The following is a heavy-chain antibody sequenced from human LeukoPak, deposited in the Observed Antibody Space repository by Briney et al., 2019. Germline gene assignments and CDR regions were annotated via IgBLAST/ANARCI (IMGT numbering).Heavy chain of an antibody. D-gene: IGHD3-10*01. V-gene: IGHV4-30-2*01. CDR3: ARGGARGYYGSGRLGSYYYYGMDV. CDR2: IYHSGST. J-gene: IGHJ6*02. Sequence: KPSQTLSLTCAVSGGSISSGGYSWSWIRQPPGKGLEWIGYIYHSGSTYYNPSLKSRVTISVDRSKNQFSLKLSSVTAADTAVYCCARGGARGYYGSGRLGSYYYYGMDVWGQGTTVTVSS. CDR1: GGSISSGGYS.